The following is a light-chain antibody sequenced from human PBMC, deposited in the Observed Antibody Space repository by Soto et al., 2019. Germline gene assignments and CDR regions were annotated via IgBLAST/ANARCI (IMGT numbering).Light chain of an antibody. CDR2: EAS. Sequence: EIVLTQSPATLSLSPGERATLSCRASQSVGTYLAWYQQKPGQAPRLLIYEASNRATGIPDRFSGSGSGTEFTLTISSLQSEDFAVYYCHQYNFWPTFGQGTKVDI. J-gene: IGKJ1*01. V-gene: IGKV3-11*01. CDR1: QSVGTY. CDR3: HQYNFWPT.